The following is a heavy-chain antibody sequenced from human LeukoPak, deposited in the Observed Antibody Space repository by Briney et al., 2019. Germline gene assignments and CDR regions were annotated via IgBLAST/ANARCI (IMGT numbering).Heavy chain of an antibody. V-gene: IGHV4-38-2*02. CDR3: ARGYSYGLDAFDI. CDR2: IYHSGST. CDR1: GYSISSGYY. Sequence: SETLSLTCTVSGYSISSGYYWGWIRQPPGKGLEWIGSIYHSGSTYYNPSLKSRVTISVDTSKNQFSLKLSSVTAADTAVYYCARGYSYGLDAFDIWGQGTMVTVSS. D-gene: IGHD5-18*01. J-gene: IGHJ3*02.